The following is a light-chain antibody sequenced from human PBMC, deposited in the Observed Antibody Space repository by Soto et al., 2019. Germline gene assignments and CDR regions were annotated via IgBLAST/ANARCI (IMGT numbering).Light chain of an antibody. V-gene: IGKV1-5*03. J-gene: IGKJ1*01. CDR2: KAS. Sequence: DIQMTQSPSTLSASVGDRVTITCRASQSISASLAWYQRKPGKAPKPLIYKASSLETGVPSRFSGSGSGTEFTLTISSLQPDDFATYFCQHMATFGQGTKVEIK. CDR1: QSISAS. CDR3: QHMAT.